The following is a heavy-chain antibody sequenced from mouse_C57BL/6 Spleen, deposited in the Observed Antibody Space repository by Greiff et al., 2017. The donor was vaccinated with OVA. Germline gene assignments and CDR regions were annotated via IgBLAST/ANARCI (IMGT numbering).Heavy chain of an antibody. D-gene: IGHD2-5*01. Sequence: VQLQQSGAELVRPGASVTLSCKASGYTFTDYEMQWVKQTPVHGLEWIGAIDPETGGTAYNQKFKGKAILTADKSSSTAYMELRSLTSEDSAVYYCTRDYSNYYFDYWGQGTTLTVSS. CDR2: IDPETGGT. CDR3: TRDYSNYYFDY. J-gene: IGHJ2*01. V-gene: IGHV1-15*01. CDR1: GYTFTDYE.